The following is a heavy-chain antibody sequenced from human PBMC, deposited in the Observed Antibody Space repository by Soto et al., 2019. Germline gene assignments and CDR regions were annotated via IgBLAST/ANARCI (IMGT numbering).Heavy chain of an antibody. CDR1: GGSISSSYW. CDR3: ARVSGSYYYGMDV. CDR2: IYHSGST. J-gene: IGHJ6*02. Sequence: QVQLQESGPGLVKPSGTLSLTCAVSGGSISSSYWWSWVRQPPGKGLEWIGEIYHSGSTNYNTSLKSRVTISVDKSKNQFSLKVTSVTAADTAVYYCARVSGSYYYGMDVWGRGTTVTVSS. V-gene: IGHV4-4*02.